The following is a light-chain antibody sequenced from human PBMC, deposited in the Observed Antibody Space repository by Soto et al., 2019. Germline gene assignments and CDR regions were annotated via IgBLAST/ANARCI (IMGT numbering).Light chain of an antibody. J-gene: IGLJ3*02. Sequence: QSALTQPASVSGSPGQSITISCTGTSSDVGGYNYVSWYQQHPGKAPKLIIYEVSNRPSGVSNRFSGSKSGNTASLTVSGLQAEDEADYYCTSYVGSDIWVFGGGTKVTVL. CDR1: SSDVGGYNY. CDR3: TSYVGSDIWV. V-gene: IGLV2-14*01. CDR2: EVS.